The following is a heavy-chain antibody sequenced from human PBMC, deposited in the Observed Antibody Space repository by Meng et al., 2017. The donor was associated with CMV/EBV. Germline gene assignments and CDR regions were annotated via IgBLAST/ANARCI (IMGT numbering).Heavy chain of an antibody. V-gene: IGHV3-66*02. J-gene: IGHJ6*02. CDR1: GFTVSSNY. D-gene: IGHD4-11*01. CDR3: ARGGLTTEEGYYYYYGMDV. CDR2: IYRGGST. Sequence: GESLKISCAASGFTVSSNYMSWVRQAPGKGLEWVSVIYRGGSTYYADSVKGRFTISRDNSKSTLYLQMNSLRAEDTAVYYCARGGLTTEEGYYYYYGMDVWGQGTTVTVSS.